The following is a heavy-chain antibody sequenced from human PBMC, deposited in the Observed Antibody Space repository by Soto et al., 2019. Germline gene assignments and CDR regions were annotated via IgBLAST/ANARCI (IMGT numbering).Heavy chain of an antibody. D-gene: IGHD1-1*01. J-gene: IGHJ4*02. CDR3: ASNYPTLDY. V-gene: IGHV3-66*01. CDR2: IYSGGST. Sequence: SWVRQAPGKGLEWVSVIYSGGSTYYADSVKGRFTISRDNSKNTLYLQMNSLRAEDTAVYYCASNYPTLDYWGQGTLVTVSS.